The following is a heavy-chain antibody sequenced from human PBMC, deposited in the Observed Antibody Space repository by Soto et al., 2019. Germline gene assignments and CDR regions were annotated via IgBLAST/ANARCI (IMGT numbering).Heavy chain of an antibody. J-gene: IGHJ4*02. V-gene: IGHV1-3*01. CDR3: ARDRSGCFDY. CDR1: GYTFTNYA. CDR2: INAGNGNT. Sequence: QVQLVQSGAEVKKPGASVRVSCKASGYTFTNYAIHWVRQAPGQRLEWMGWINAGNGNTKYSQKFQGRVTITRDTPASAAYMELSSLRSEDTAVYYCARDRSGCFDYWGQGILVTVSS. D-gene: IGHD6-19*01.